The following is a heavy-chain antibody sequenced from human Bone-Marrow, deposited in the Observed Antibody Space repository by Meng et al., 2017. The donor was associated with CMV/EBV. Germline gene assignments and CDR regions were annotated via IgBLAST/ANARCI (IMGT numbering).Heavy chain of an antibody. CDR1: GYTFTSYG. CDR2: ISAYNGNT. CDR3: ARDLMEGRDGGKGGY. D-gene: IGHD4-23*01. J-gene: IGHJ4*02. Sequence: ASVKVSCKAAGYTFTSYGISWVRQAPGQGLEWMGWISAYNGNTNYAQKLQGRVTMTTDTSTSTAYMELRSLRSDDTAVYYFARDLMEGRDGGKGGYWGQGPLVTVSS. V-gene: IGHV1-18*01.